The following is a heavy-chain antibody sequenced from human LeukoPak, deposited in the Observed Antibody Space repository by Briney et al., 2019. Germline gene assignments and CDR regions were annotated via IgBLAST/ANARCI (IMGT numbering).Heavy chain of an antibody. J-gene: IGHJ3*02. Sequence: PGGSLRLSCAASGFTFSSYWMSWVRQAPGKGLEWVANIKQDGSEKYYVDSVKGRFTISRDNAKNSLYLQMNSLRAEDTAVYYCARSTSSSWYSVSDAFDIWGQGTMVTASS. CDR1: GFTFSSYW. CDR2: IKQDGSEK. CDR3: ARSTSSSWYSVSDAFDI. V-gene: IGHV3-7*01. D-gene: IGHD6-13*01.